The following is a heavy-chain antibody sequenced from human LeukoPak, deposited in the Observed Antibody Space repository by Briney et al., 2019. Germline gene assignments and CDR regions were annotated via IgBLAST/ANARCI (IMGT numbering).Heavy chain of an antibody. CDR3: ARDGVRGTGGVIVTTGGDFDY. V-gene: IGHV3-23*01. D-gene: IGHD3-16*02. CDR2: ISGSGDST. Sequence: GGSLRLSCAASGFTFSSYAMSWVRQAPGKGLEWVSAISGSGDSTYYADSVKGRFTISRDNSKNTLYLQMNSLRAEDTAVYYCARDGVRGTGGVIVTTGGDFDYWGQGTLVTVSS. J-gene: IGHJ4*02. CDR1: GFTFSSYA.